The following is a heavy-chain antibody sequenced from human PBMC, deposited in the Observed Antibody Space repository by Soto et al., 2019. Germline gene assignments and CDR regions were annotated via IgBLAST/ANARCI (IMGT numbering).Heavy chain of an antibody. Sequence: EVQLVESGGGLIQPGGSLRLSCAVSGFTVSNNYMSWVRQAPGKGLEGVSVIYSGGYTAYGDSVKGRFTISRDNSKNTLFLQMKGRGAGARAFFYCAARGGGGGYWGQGTLVTVSS. D-gene: IGHD3-10*01. CDR1: GFTVSNNY. CDR3: AARGGGGGY. J-gene: IGHJ4*02. V-gene: IGHV3-53*01. CDR2: IYSGGYT.